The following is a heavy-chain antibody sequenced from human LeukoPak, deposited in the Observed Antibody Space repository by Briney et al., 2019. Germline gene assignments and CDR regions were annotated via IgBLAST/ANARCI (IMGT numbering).Heavy chain of an antibody. CDR2: INHSGST. Sequence: SETLSLTCAVYGGSFSGYYWSWIRQPPGKGLEWIGEINHSGSTNYNPSLKSRVTISVDTSKNQFSLKLSSVTAADTAVYYCARGEWLLPLIDYWGQGTMVTVPS. CDR3: ARGEWLLPLIDY. D-gene: IGHD3-22*01. V-gene: IGHV4-34*01. CDR1: GGSFSGYY. J-gene: IGHJ4*02.